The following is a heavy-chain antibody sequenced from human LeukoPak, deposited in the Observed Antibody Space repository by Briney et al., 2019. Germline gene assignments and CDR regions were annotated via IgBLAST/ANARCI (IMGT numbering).Heavy chain of an antibody. J-gene: IGHJ4*02. Sequence: GGSLRLSCAASGFTFSDYYMSWMRQAPGKGLEWVSYISSSSTYTNYADSVKGRFTISRDNARNSLYLQMSSLRADDTAVYHCARRMTSVTTFDYWGQGTLVTVSS. CDR1: GFTFSDYY. CDR3: ARRMTSVTTFDY. CDR2: ISSSSTYT. V-gene: IGHV3-11*03. D-gene: IGHD4-17*01.